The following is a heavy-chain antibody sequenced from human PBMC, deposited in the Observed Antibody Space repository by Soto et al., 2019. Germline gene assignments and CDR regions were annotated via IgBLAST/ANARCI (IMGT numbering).Heavy chain of an antibody. CDR3: AKDLYGDYVGRVKFDY. V-gene: IGHV3-9*01. J-gene: IGHJ4*02. CDR2: ISWNSGSI. CDR1: GFTFDDYA. Sequence: EVKLVESGGGLVQPGRSLRLSCAASGFTFDDYAMHWVRQAPGKGLEWVSGISWNSGSIGYADSVKGRFTISRDNAKNSLYLQMNSLRAEDTALYYCAKDLYGDYVGRVKFDYWGQGTLVTVSS. D-gene: IGHD4-17*01.